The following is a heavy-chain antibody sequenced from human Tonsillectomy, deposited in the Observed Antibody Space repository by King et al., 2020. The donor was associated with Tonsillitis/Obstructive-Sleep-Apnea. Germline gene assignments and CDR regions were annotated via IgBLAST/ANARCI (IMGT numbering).Heavy chain of an antibody. Sequence: VQLVQSGGDLVQPGGSLRLSCAASGFTFSSYAMNWVRQAPGKGPAWVSGISGSGGSTYYADSVKGRFTISRDNSKNTVYLQMNSLRAEDTAIYSCAKLESTVPVAGTVDSYFDYWGQGTLVTVSS. CDR1: GFTFSSYA. V-gene: IGHV3-23*04. CDR3: AKLESTVPVAGTVDSYFDY. D-gene: IGHD6-19*01. J-gene: IGHJ4*02. CDR2: ISGSGGST.